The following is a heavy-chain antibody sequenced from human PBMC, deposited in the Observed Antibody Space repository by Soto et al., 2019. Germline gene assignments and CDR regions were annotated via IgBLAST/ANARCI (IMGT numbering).Heavy chain of an antibody. CDR3: AKDDAFSSS. CDR1: GFTFSRYS. J-gene: IGHJ4*02. V-gene: IGHV3-48*01. Sequence: GGSLRLSCAASGFTFSRYSMNWVRQAPGKGLEWVSYISSSSITVYYADSVKGRFTISRDNAKNTLYLQMNSLRAEDTAVYYCAKDDAFSSSWGQGTLVTVSS. CDR2: ISSSSITV. D-gene: IGHD6-13*01.